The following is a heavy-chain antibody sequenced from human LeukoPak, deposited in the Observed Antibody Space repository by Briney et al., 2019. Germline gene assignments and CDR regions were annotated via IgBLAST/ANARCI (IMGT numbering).Heavy chain of an antibody. V-gene: IGHV3-48*03. CDR3: ARRTTGDDY. CDR2: ISSSGLTM. J-gene: IGHJ4*02. D-gene: IGHD4-17*01. Sequence: GGSLRLSCAASGFTFSNYEMNWVRQAPGRGLEWVSYISSSGLTMYYADSVKGRFTISRDNAKNSLYLQMNSLRAEDTAVYYCARRTTGDDYRGQGTLVTVSS. CDR1: GFTFSNYE.